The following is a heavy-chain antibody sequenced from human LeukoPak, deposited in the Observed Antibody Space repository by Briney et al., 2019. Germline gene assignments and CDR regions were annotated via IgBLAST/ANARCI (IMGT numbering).Heavy chain of an antibody. CDR2: ISSSGSTI. V-gene: IGHV3-48*03. J-gene: IGHJ6*04. CDR3: AELGITMIGGV. Sequence: GGSLRLSRAASGFTFSSYEMSWVRQAPGKGLEWVSYISSSGSTIYYADSVKGRFTISRDNAKNSLYLQMNSLRAEDTAVYYCAELGITMIGGVWGKGTTVTISS. D-gene: IGHD3-10*02. CDR1: GFTFSSYE.